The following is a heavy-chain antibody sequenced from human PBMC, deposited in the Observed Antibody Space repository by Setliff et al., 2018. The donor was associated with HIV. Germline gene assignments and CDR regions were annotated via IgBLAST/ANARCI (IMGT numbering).Heavy chain of an antibody. CDR2: ISGGSTSHM. Sequence: GSLRLSCAASGFTFSDHYMSWIRQAPGKGLEWVSYISGGSTSHMNYADSVKGRFTISRDNAKNSLYLQMNSLRVEDTAVYYCGRGISARPGAPGNWFDPWGQGTLVTVSS. CDR3: GRGISARPGAPGNWFDP. D-gene: IGHD6-6*01. J-gene: IGHJ5*02. CDR1: GFTFSDHY. V-gene: IGHV3-11*06.